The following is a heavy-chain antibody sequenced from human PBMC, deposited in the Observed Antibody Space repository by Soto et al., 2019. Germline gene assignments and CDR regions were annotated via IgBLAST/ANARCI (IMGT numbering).Heavy chain of an antibody. CDR3: AWELGYCSGGSCSTVFDY. Sequence: QVQLVQSGAEVKKPGASVKVSCKASGYTFTGYYMHWVRQAPGTGLEWMGWINPNSGGTNYAQKFQGWVTMNRDTSISTAYRELSRLRSDNTAVYYCAWELGYCSGGSCSTVFDYWGQKTLVTVSS. V-gene: IGHV1-2*04. CDR1: GYTFTGYY. J-gene: IGHJ4*02. D-gene: IGHD2-15*01. CDR2: INPNSGGT.